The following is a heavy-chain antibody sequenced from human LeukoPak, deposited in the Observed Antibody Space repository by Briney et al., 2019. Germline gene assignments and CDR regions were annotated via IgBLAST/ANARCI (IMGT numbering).Heavy chain of an antibody. CDR1: GGTFSSYA. CDR2: IIPIFGTA. D-gene: IGHD5-12*01. Sequence: SVKVSCTASGGTFSSYAISWVRQAPGQGLEWMGGIIPIFGTANYAQKFQGRVTITADKSTSTAYVELSSLRSEDTAVYYCARVPIVATITYFDYWGQGTLVTVSS. V-gene: IGHV1-69*06. J-gene: IGHJ4*02. CDR3: ARVPIVATITYFDY.